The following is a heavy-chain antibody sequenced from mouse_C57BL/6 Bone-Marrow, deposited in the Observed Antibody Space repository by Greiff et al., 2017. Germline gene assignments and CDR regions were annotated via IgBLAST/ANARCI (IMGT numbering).Heavy chain of an antibody. D-gene: IGHD4-1*01. V-gene: IGHV5-15*01. Sequence: DVMLVESGGGLVQPGGSLKLSCAASGFTFSDYGMAWVRQAPRKGPEWVAFISNLAYSIYYADTVTGRFTISRENAKNTLYLEMSSLRSEDTAMYYCARQWDWGGAMDYWGQGTSVTVSS. CDR1: GFTFSDYG. CDR2: ISNLAYSI. CDR3: ARQWDWGGAMDY. J-gene: IGHJ4*01.